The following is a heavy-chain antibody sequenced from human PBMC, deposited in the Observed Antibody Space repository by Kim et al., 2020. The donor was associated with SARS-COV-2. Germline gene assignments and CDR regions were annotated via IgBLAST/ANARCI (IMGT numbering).Heavy chain of an antibody. CDR1: GYTFISYA. V-gene: IGHV1-3*01. CDR3: ARDRGYGWARELGY. D-gene: IGHD1-26*01. CDR2: INGGNGNT. Sequence: ASVKVSCKASGYTFISYAMHWVRQAPGQRLEWMGWINGGNGNTRYSQKFQGRVTITRDTSATTVYMELSSLRSEDTAVYYCARDRGYGWARELGYWGQGILVTVSS. J-gene: IGHJ4*02.